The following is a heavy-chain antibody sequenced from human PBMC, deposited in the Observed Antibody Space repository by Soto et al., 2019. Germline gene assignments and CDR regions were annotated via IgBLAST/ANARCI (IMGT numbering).Heavy chain of an antibody. CDR3: ARVVGEVTIFGVVITNVRWLDP. CDR1: GGSFSGYY. V-gene: IGHV4-34*01. J-gene: IGHJ5*02. D-gene: IGHD3-3*01. CDR2: INHSRST. Sequence: QVQLQQWGAGLLKPSETLSLTCAVYGGSFSGYYWSWIRQPSGKGLEWIGEINHSRSTNYNPFLKSRVTISVDTSKNQFSLKLSFVTAADTAVYYCARVVGEVTIFGVVITNVRWLDPWGQGTLVTVSS.